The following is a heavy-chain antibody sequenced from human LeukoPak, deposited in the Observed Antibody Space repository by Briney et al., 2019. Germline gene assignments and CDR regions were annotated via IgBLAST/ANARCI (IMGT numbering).Heavy chain of an antibody. D-gene: IGHD2-21*02. CDR2: ISYDGSKK. Sequence: PGRSLRLTCAASGFPFSSYAMHWVRQAPGKGLEWVAVISYDGSKKYYGDSVKGRFTTSRDNSKNTLYLQVNSLRAEDTAVYYCARIYCGGDCLDAAPLSDGFDLWGQGTMVTVSS. CDR3: ARIYCGGDCLDAAPLSDGFDL. J-gene: IGHJ3*01. V-gene: IGHV3-33*01. CDR1: GFPFSSYA.